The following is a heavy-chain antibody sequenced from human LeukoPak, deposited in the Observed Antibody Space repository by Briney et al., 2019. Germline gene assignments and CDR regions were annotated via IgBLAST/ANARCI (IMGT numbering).Heavy chain of an antibody. CDR3: AKERKLLPFDG. CDR1: GFTFSSYG. Sequence: GGSLRLSCAASGFTFSSYGMHWVRQAPGKGLEWVAFIQNDEIDKFYADSVKGRFTISRDNSRNTLYLQMNSLRPEDTAVYYCAKERKLLPFDGWGRGTLVTVSS. V-gene: IGHV3-30*02. CDR2: IQNDEIDK. D-gene: IGHD4-23*01. J-gene: IGHJ4*02.